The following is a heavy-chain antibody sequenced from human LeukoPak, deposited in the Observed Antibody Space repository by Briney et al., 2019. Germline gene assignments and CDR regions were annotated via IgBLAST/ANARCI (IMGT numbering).Heavy chain of an antibody. CDR2: IIPIFGTA. D-gene: IGHD4-11*01. CDR1: GGTFSSYT. J-gene: IGHJ4*02. V-gene: IGHV1-69*13. CDR3: AREGIVTTYSICFDY. Sequence: SVKVSCKASGGTFSSYTISWVRQAPGQGLEWMGGIIPIFGTANYAQKFQGRVTITADESTSTAYMELSSLRSEDTAVYSCAREGIVTTYSICFDYWGQGTLVTVSS.